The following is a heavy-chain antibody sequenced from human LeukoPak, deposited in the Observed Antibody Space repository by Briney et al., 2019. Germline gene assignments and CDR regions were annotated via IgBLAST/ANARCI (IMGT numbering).Heavy chain of an antibody. J-gene: IGHJ3*02. CDR1: GGSISSYY. CDR2: IYYSGST. CDR3: ARDRGYDILTGVYAFDI. Sequence: SETLSLTCTVSGGSISSYYWGWIRQPPGKGLEWIGSIYYSGSTYYNPSLKSRVTISVDTSKNQFSLKLSSVTAADTAVYYCARDRGYDILTGVYAFDIWGQGTMVTVSS. D-gene: IGHD3-9*01. V-gene: IGHV4-39*07.